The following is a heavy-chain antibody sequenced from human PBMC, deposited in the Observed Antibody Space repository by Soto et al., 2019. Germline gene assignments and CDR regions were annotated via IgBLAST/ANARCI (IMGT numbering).Heavy chain of an antibody. CDR3: AKGWGSVWFGELGP. V-gene: IGHV3-30*18. Sequence: QVQLVESGGGVVQPGRSLRLSCAASGFTFSSYGMHWVRQAPGKGLEWVAVISYDGSNKYYADSVKGRFTISRDNSKNTRYLQVNSLRAEDTAVYYCAKGWGSVWFGELGPWGQGTLVTVSS. CDR2: ISYDGSNK. D-gene: IGHD3-10*01. J-gene: IGHJ5*02. CDR1: GFTFSSYG.